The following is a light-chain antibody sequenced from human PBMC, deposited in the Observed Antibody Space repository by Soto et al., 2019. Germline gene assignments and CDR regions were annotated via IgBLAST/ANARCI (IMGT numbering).Light chain of an antibody. CDR2: GAS. J-gene: IGKJ2*01. Sequence: EIVLTQSPGTLSLSPGERATLSCRASQSVSSSLAWYQQKPAQAPRLLIYGASSRATGIPDRFGGSGSGTDFTLTISRLEPEDFAVYYCQQYGSSPRTFGQGTKLEIK. CDR1: QSVSSS. CDR3: QQYGSSPRT. V-gene: IGKV3-20*01.